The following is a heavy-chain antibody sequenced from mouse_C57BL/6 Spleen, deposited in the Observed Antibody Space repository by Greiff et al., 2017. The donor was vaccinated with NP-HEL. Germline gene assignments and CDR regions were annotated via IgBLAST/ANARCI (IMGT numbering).Heavy chain of an antibody. CDR2: IDPEDGET. D-gene: IGHD1-1*01. CDR3: ARPGGTVRGPYYALDY. V-gene: IGHV14-2*01. J-gene: IGHJ4*01. Sequence: EVQLQQSGAELVKPGASVKLSCTASGFNIKDYYMHWVKQRTEQGLEWIGRIDPEDGETKYAPKFKGKATITADTSSNTAYLQLSSLTSEDTAVYYCARPGGTVRGPYYALDYWGQGTSVTVSS. CDR1: GFNIKDYY.